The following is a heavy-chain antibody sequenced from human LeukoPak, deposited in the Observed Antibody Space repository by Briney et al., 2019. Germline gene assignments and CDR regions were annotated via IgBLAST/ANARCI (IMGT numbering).Heavy chain of an antibody. Sequence: PGGSLRLSCAASGFTFSSYATSWVRQAPGKGLEWVSSISTTGSTTYYADSVRGRFSISRDNSQNTLSLQMDSLTAADTAVYSCATYDLWTTYYTFQYWGQGTLVSVPS. CDR1: GFTFSSYA. V-gene: IGHV3-23*01. CDR3: ATYDLWTTYYTFQY. J-gene: IGHJ4*02. D-gene: IGHD3-3*01. CDR2: ISTTGSTT.